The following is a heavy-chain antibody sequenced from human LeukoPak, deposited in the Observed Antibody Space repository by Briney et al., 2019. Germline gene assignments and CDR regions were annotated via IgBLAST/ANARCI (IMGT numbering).Heavy chain of an antibody. J-gene: IGHJ5*01. CDR3: ANQSLQPMAGIGVDS. Sequence: GGSLRLSCAASGFIFSNFAISWVRQAPGKGLEWVSSISESGDKTYYADSVKGRFTISRDNSKNMLYLQMNSLRDEDTAVYYCANQSLQPMAGIGVDSWGQGTLVTVSS. V-gene: IGHV3-23*01. CDR2: ISESGDKT. CDR1: GFIFSNFA. D-gene: IGHD1-1*01.